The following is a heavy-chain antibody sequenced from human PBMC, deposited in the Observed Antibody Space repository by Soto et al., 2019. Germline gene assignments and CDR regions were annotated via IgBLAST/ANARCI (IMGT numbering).Heavy chain of an antibody. Sequence: SETLSLTCTVSGGSIRSNYWSWIRQPAGKGLEWIGRIYKSGSTNYNPSLKSRVTMSVDTSKNQFSLRLSSVTAADTAVYYCARDAGYSNDLDPWGQGTLVTVYS. CDR2: IYKSGST. CDR3: ARDAGYSNDLDP. CDR1: GGSIRSNY. V-gene: IGHV4-4*07. J-gene: IGHJ5*02. D-gene: IGHD6-13*01.